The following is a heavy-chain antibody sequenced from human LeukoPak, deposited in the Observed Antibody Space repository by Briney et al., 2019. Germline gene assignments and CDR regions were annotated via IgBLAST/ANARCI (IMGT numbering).Heavy chain of an antibody. J-gene: IGHJ4*02. V-gene: IGHV3-23*01. CDR1: GFTFSSSG. CDR2: ISDSGDST. CDR3: ARVTYGSGTYGAFDY. D-gene: IGHD3-10*01. Sequence: GGSLRLSCAASGFTFSSSGMSGVRQAPGKGLEWVSAISDSGDSTYYADSVKGRFTISRDNSKNTLYLQMNSLRAEDTAVYYCARVTYGSGTYGAFDYWGQGTLVTVSS.